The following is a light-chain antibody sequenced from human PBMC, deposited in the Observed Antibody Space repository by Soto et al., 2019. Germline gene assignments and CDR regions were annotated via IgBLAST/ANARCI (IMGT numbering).Light chain of an antibody. CDR3: QRYGTSVS. J-gene: IGKJ4*01. CDR2: DAS. V-gene: IGKV3-20*01. Sequence: EIVLTQSPGTLSLSPGDRATLSCRASQSVYNNYLAWYQQKPGQAPRLLIYDASARFTGIPDRFSGSGSGTEFTLTISRLEPEDFAVYYCQRYGTSVSFGGGTKVEI. CDR1: QSVYNNY.